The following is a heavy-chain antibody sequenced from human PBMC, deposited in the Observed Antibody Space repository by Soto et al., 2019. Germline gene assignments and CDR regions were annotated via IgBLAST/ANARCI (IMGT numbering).Heavy chain of an antibody. CDR3: TTARGRITIFGVVSG. CDR2: IKSKTDGGTT. J-gene: IGHJ4*02. D-gene: IGHD3-3*01. Sequence: GGSLRLSCAASGFTFSNAWMNWVRQAPGKGLEWVGRIKSKTDGGTTDYAAPVKGRFTISRDDSKNTLYLQMNSLKTEDTAVYYCTTARGRITIFGVVSGWGQGTLVTVSS. CDR1: GFTFSNAW. V-gene: IGHV3-15*07.